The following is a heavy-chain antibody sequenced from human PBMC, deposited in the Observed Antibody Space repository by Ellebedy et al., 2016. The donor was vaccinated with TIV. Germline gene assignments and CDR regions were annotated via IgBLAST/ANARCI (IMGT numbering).Heavy chain of an antibody. D-gene: IGHD6-19*01. CDR1: GFSVSSKY. CDR3: AGGISVAGTSLDF. Sequence: GESLKISCAPSGFSVSSKYMSWVRQAPGRGLEWVSTTYKGGDTYYAGSAKGRFTVSRDNSKNTLYLQLNSLRAEDAAVYYCAGGISVAGTSLDFWGQGTLVTVSS. V-gene: IGHV3-53*01. CDR2: TYKGGDT. J-gene: IGHJ4*02.